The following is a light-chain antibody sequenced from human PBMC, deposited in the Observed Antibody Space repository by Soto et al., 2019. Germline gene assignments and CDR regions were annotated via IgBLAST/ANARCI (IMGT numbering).Light chain of an antibody. CDR2: EVT. CDR1: SSDVGGHNY. V-gene: IGLV2-14*01. J-gene: IGLJ1*01. Sequence: QSVLTQPASVSGSPGQSITISCTGSSSDVGGHNYVSWYLQHPGKAPKLMIYEVTKRPSGVSNRFSGSKSGNTASLTISGLQAEDEADYYCSSYTFTSTLYVFGTGTKVTVL. CDR3: SSYTFTSTLYV.